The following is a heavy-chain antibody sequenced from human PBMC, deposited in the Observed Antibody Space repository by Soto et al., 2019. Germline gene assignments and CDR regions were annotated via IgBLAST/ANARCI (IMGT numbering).Heavy chain of an antibody. CDR2: IYYSGST. Sequence: SETLSLTCTVSGGSISSSSYYWGWIRQPPGKGLEWIGSIYYSGSTYYNPSLKSRVTISVDTSKNQFSLKLSSVTAADTAVYYCARRSRGSGTRIYYYYRMDVWGQGTTVTVSS. CDR1: GGSISSSSYY. J-gene: IGHJ6*02. D-gene: IGHD3-10*01. CDR3: ARRSRGSGTRIYYYYRMDV. V-gene: IGHV4-39*01.